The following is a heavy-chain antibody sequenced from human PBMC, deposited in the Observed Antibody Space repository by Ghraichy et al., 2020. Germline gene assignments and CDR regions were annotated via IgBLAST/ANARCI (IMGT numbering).Heavy chain of an antibody. CDR1: GGSINSYF. V-gene: IGHV4-59*01. CDR2: IYYSGST. J-gene: IGHJ5*02. Sequence: SETLSLTCSVSGGSINSYFWSWIRQPPGKGLEWIGYIYYSGSTKYNPSLKSRVTILVDTSKNQFSLNLRSVTAADTAIYYCARDASSWSGWFDPWGRGTLVTVSA. D-gene: IGHD6-13*01. CDR3: ARDASSWSGWFDP.